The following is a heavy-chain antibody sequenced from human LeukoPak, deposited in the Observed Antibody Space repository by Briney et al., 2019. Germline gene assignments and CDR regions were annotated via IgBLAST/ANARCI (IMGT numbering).Heavy chain of an antibody. V-gene: IGHV1-2*02. CDR3: ARDSVHVLRFLEWLSAGYYYYGMDV. CDR2: INPNSGDT. CDR1: GYTFTGYY. D-gene: IGHD3-3*01. J-gene: IGHJ6*02. Sequence: GASVKVSCKASGYTFTGYYMHWVRQAPGQGLEWMGWINPNSGDTNYAQKFQGRVTMTRDTSISTAYMELSRLRSDDTAVYYCARDSVHVLRFLEWLSAGYYYYGMDVWGQGTTVTVSS.